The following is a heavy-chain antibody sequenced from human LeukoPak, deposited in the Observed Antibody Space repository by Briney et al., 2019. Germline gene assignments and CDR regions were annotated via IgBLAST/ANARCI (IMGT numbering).Heavy chain of an antibody. D-gene: IGHD6-13*01. CDR3: ASIARYSSSSS. CDR1: GFIFNNYW. V-gene: IGHV3-7*03. Sequence: GGSLRLSCAASGFIFNNYWMTWVRRAPGKGLEWVATIKQDGSETYYVDSVKGRFTISRDNAKNSLCLQVNSLRAEDTAIYYCASIARYSSSSSWGQGTLVTVSS. CDR2: IKQDGSET. J-gene: IGHJ4*02.